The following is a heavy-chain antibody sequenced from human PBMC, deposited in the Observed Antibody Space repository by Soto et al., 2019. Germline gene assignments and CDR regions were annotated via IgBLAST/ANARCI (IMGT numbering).Heavy chain of an antibody. CDR1: GYSISSGYY. CDR2: IYHSGST. CDR3: ARDASSGPRGNFDY. V-gene: IGHV4-38-2*02. D-gene: IGHD3-22*01. Sequence: QVQLQESGPGLVKPSETLSLTCAVSGYSISSGYYWGWMRQPPGKGLEWIGSIYHSGSTYYNPSRKSRVPVSVDTSKNQFSLGLASVTAADTAVYYCARDASSGPRGNFDYWGQGSLVTVSS. J-gene: IGHJ4*02.